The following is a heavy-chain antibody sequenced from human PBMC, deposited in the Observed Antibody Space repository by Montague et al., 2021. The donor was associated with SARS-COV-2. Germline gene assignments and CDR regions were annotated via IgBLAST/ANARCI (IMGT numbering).Heavy chain of an antibody. CDR3: ARLDYYGSGPYYNPPFDF. J-gene: IGHJ4*02. Sequence: SETLSLTCAVYGRSFSGYYWSWIRRPPGKGLEWIGEINHSGSTNYNPSLRRRVTTSVDTSKNHFPLKLTSVTAADTAVYYCARLDYYGSGPYYNPPFDFWGQGTLVTVSS. D-gene: IGHD3-10*01. CDR2: INHSGST. V-gene: IGHV4-34*01. CDR1: GRSFSGYY.